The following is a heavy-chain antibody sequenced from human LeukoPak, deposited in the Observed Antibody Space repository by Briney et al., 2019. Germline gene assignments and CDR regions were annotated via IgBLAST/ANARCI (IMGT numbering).Heavy chain of an antibody. CDR1: GFTFSDYY. J-gene: IGHJ3*02. V-gene: IGHV3-33*08. CDR2: IWYDGSNK. CDR3: AREGGWGYDCGDGGVCAFDI. D-gene: IGHD4-17*01. Sequence: GGSLRLSCAASGFTFSDYYMSWIRQAPGKGLEWVAVIWYDGSNKYYADSVKGRFTVSRDNSKNTLYLQMNSLRAEDTALYYCAREGGWGYDCGDGGVCAFDIWGQGTMVTVSS.